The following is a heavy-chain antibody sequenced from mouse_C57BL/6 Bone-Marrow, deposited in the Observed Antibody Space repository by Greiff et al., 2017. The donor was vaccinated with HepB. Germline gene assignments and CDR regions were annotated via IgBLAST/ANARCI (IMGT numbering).Heavy chain of an antibody. V-gene: IGHV14-4*01. CDR2: IDPENGDT. D-gene: IGHD2-3*01. J-gene: IGHJ2*01. CDR3: TIYDGYYEVYFDY. Sequence: EVQVVESGAELVRPGASVKLSCTASGFNIKDDYMHWVKQRPEQGLEWIGWIDPENGDTEYASKFQGKATITADTSSNTAYLQLSSLTSEDTAVYYCTIYDGYYEVYFDYWGQGTTLTVSS. CDR1: GFNIKDDY.